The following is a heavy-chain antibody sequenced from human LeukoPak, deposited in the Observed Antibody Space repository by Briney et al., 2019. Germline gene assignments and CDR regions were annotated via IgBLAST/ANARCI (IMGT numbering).Heavy chain of an antibody. Sequence: SETLSLTCTVSSGSITSGIYYWTWIRQPAGKGLEWIGRIYTSGSTNYNPSLKSRVTISVDTSKNQFSLKLSSVTAADTAVYYCARVWSGFNGMDYWGQGTLVTVSS. CDR1: SGSITSGIYY. CDR3: ARVWSGFNGMDY. J-gene: IGHJ4*02. V-gene: IGHV4-61*02. D-gene: IGHD3-3*01. CDR2: IYTSGST.